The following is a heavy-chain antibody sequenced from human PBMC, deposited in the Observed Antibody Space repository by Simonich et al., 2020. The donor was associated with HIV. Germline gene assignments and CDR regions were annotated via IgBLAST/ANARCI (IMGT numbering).Heavy chain of an antibody. J-gene: IGHJ1*01. CDR1: GGSFSGYY. CDR3: ARLTAGGLGEYFQH. V-gene: IGHV4-34*01. Sequence: QVQLQQWGAGLLKPSETLSLTCAVYGGSFSGYYWSWIRQPPGKGLEWIGEVNNSGSTNYNPSLKSRVTILVDTSKNQFSLKLGSVTAADTAVYYCARLTAGGLGEYFQHWGQGTLVTVSS. D-gene: IGHD6-13*01. CDR2: VNNSGST.